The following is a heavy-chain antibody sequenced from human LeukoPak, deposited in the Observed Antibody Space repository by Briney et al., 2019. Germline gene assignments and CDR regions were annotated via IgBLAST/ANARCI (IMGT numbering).Heavy chain of an antibody. CDR3: ARQPLVRDCGGDCEFDY. J-gene: IGHJ4*02. Sequence: GESLKISCKGSGYSFSNYWIGWVRQMPGKGLEWMGIIYPGDSNTRYSPSFQGQDTISADRSISTAYLQWSSLKASDTAIYYCARQPLVRDCGGDCEFDYWGQGTLVSVSS. CDR2: IYPGDSNT. D-gene: IGHD2-21*02. CDR1: GYSFSNYW. V-gene: IGHV5-51*01.